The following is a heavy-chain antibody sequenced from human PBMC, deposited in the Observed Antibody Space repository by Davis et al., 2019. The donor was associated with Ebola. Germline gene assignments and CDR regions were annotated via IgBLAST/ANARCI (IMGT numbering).Heavy chain of an antibody. Sequence: MPSETLSLTCDVSGASISTGGYYWSWIRQPPGKGLEWIGYIHYSGSTKYNPSLKSRVAISVDTSKNQFSLKLSSVTTADTAVYYCASTRVYYDYTNFGMDVWGQGTTVTVFS. D-gene: IGHD3-16*01. V-gene: IGHV4-61*08. J-gene: IGHJ6*02. CDR3: ASTRVYYDYTNFGMDV. CDR2: IHYSGST. CDR1: GASISTGGYY.